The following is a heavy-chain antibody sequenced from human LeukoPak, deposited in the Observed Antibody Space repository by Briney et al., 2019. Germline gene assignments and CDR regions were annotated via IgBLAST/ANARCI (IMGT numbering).Heavy chain of an antibody. J-gene: IGHJ4*02. CDR1: GFGFSNYW. CDR3: ARDRGYSNFDY. CDR2: MNEDGSEK. Sequence: PGGSLRLSCAASGFGFSNYWMSWVRQAPGKGLEWVANMNEDGSEKTYVDSVKGRFTISRDNAQDSLYLQMNSLRAEDTAVYHCARDRGYSNFDYWGQGTLLTVSS. D-gene: IGHD4-11*01. V-gene: IGHV3-7*01.